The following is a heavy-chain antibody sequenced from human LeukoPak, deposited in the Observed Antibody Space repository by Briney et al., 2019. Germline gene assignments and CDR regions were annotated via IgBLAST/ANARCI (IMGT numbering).Heavy chain of an antibody. V-gene: IGHV3-30*02. CDR2: IWYDGRDK. J-gene: IGHJ4*02. D-gene: IGHD5-18*01. Sequence: PGGSLRLSCAASGFTFSGCGMHWVRQAPGKGLEWVAFIWYDGRDKYYVDSVKGRFTISRDNSKNTLYLQMNSLRAEDTAMSYCAKDPYSYGSYFDYWGQGTLVTVSS. CDR1: GFTFSGCG. CDR3: AKDPYSYGSYFDY.